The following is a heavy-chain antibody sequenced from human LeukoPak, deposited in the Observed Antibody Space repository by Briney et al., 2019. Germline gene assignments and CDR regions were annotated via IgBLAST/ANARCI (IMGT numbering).Heavy chain of an antibody. J-gene: IGHJ4*02. CDR1: GGSIGTYY. D-gene: IGHD1-14*01. Sequence: SETLSLTCTVSGGSIGTYYWSWIRQPPGKGLEWIGYIFYSGSTNCSPSLKSRVTISLDSSKNQFSLNLRSVTAADTAVYYCARAREPLTYTYYFDYWGQGTLVTVSS. V-gene: IGHV4-59*08. CDR2: IFYSGST. CDR3: ARAREPLTYTYYFDY.